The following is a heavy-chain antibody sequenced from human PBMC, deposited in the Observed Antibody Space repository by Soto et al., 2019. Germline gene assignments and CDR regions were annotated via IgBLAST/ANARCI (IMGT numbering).Heavy chain of an antibody. V-gene: IGHV3-53*01. J-gene: IGHJ3*02. Sequence: EVQLVESGGGLIQPGGSLRLSCAVSGFTVSYNYMNWVRQAPGKGLEWVSVIYRGGDTFYADSVKGRFTISRDNSKNTLHLQMNSLRAEDTAVYYCARGMYGSGSYYIGDAFDMWGQGTMVTVSS. CDR3: ARGMYGSGSYYIGDAFDM. CDR2: IYRGGDT. CDR1: GFTVSYNY. D-gene: IGHD3-10*01.